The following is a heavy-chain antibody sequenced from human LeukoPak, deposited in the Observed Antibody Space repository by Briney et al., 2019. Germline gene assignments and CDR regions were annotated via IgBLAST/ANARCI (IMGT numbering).Heavy chain of an antibody. D-gene: IGHD2-2*01. V-gene: IGHV1-69*04. CDR1: GGTFSSYA. J-gene: IGHJ4*02. CDR2: IIPILGIA. Sequence: SVKVSCKASGGTFSSYAISWVRQAPGQGLEWMGRIIPILGIANYAQKFQGRVTITADKSTSTAYMELSSLRSEEPAVYYCAREFPVRTSFDYWGQGPLVTVSS. CDR3: AREFPVRTSFDY.